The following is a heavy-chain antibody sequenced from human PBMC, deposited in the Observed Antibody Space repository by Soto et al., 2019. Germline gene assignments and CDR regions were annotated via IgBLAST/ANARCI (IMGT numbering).Heavy chain of an antibody. Sequence: PGGSLRLSCAASGFTFSSYSMNWVRQAPGKGLEWVSSISSSSSYIYYADSVKGRFTISRDNAKNSLYLQMNSLRAEDTAVYYCARELDTAMVPYYYYGMDVWGQGTTVTVSS. J-gene: IGHJ6*02. D-gene: IGHD5-18*01. V-gene: IGHV3-21*01. CDR3: ARELDTAMVPYYYYGMDV. CDR2: ISSSSSYI. CDR1: GFTFSSYS.